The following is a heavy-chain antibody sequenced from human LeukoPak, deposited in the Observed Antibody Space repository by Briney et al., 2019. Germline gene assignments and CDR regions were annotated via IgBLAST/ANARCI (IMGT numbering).Heavy chain of an antibody. J-gene: IGHJ4*02. CDR2: IFPSGST. V-gene: IGHV4-4*09. CDR3: ASHGAYASPPKI. D-gene: IGHD2-2*01. CDR1: GGSFRSYY. Sequence: PSETLSLTCTVSGGSFRSYYWSWIRRPPGKGLEWIGYIFPSGSTNYNPSLESRVTISVDTSRNQFSLKRRSVTAADTAVYYYASHGAYASPPKICGQGTLVTVSS.